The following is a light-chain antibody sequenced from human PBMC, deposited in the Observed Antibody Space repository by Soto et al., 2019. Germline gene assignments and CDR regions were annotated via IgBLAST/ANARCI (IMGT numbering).Light chain of an antibody. J-gene: IGKJ1*01. V-gene: IGKV1-39*01. Sequence: DIQMTQSPSSLSASVGDRVTVTCRASQTISTYLNWYQQKPGKAPKLLIYDASSLQSGVPSSFSGSGSGTDFTLTISSLQPEDFATYYCQQSFSTPPTFGQGTKVEIK. CDR1: QTISTY. CDR3: QQSFSTPPT. CDR2: DAS.